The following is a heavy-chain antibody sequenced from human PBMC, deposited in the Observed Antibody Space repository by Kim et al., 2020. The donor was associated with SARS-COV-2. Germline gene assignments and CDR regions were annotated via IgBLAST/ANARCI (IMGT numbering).Heavy chain of an antibody. Sequence: GGSLRLSCAASGFTFSSYGMHWVRQAPGKGLEWVAVISYDGSNKYYADSVKGRFTISRDNSKNTLYLQMNSLRAEDTAVYYCAKDREGDSSGFFDYWGQGTLVTVSS. CDR1: GFTFSSYG. CDR2: ISYDGSNK. J-gene: IGHJ4*02. CDR3: AKDREGDSSGFFDY. V-gene: IGHV3-30*18. D-gene: IGHD3-22*01.